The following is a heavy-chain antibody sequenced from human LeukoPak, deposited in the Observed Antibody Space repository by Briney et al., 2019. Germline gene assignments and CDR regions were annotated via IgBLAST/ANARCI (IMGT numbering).Heavy chain of an antibody. V-gene: IGHV1-2*02. Sequence: ASVKVSCTASGYTFTGYYMHWVRQAPGQGLEWMGWINPKRGDTNYAQKFQGRVTMTRDTSISTVYMEMSRLRSGDTAIYYCASGRTIFYYYMDVWGKGTTVTISS. D-gene: IGHD3-3*02. CDR2: INPKRGDT. CDR1: GYTFTGYY. J-gene: IGHJ6*03. CDR3: ASGRTIFYYYMDV.